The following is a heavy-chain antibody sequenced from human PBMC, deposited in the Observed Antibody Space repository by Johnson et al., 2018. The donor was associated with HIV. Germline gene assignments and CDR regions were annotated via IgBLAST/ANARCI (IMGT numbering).Heavy chain of an antibody. Sequence: QVQLVESGGGVVQPGRSLRLSCAASGFTFSSYAMHWVRQAPGKGLEWVAVLSYDGSNKYYADSVKGRFTISRDNSKNTLYLQMNSLRAEDTAVYHCARDRIVGADYDAFDIWGQGTM. V-gene: IGHV3-30*04. CDR3: ARDRIVGADYDAFDI. CDR1: GFTFSSYA. D-gene: IGHD1-26*01. CDR2: LSYDGSNK. J-gene: IGHJ3*02.